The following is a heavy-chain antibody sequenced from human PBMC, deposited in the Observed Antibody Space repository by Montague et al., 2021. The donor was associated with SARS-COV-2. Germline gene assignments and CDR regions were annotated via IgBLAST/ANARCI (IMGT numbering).Heavy chain of an antibody. CDR2: ISHSGST. J-gene: IGHJ6*02. V-gene: IGHV4-34*01. D-gene: IGHD2-2*01. CDR1: GGSFSGYY. CDR3: ARFAYRLLVIASYYGMDV. Sequence: SETLSLTCAVYGGSFSGYYWSLIRRPPGKGLEWIGEISHSGSTNYNPSLKSRVTISIDTSKNQFPLKLSSVTAADTVVYYCARFAYRLLVIASYYGMDVWGQGTTVTVSS.